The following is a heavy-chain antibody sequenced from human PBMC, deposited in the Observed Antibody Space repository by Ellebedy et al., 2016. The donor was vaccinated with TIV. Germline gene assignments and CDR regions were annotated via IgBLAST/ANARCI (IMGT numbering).Heavy chain of an antibody. Sequence: GESLKISXAASGFTFSSYGMHWVRQAPGKGLEWVAVIWYDGSNKYYADSVKGRFTISRDNSKNTLYLQMNSLRGEDTGVYYCARWANWGQGTLVTVSS. J-gene: IGHJ4*02. V-gene: IGHV3-33*01. CDR2: IWYDGSNK. D-gene: IGHD1-26*01. CDR3: ARWAN. CDR1: GFTFSSYG.